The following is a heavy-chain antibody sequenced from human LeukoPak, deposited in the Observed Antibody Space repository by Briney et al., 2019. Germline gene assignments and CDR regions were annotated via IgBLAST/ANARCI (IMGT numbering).Heavy chain of an antibody. V-gene: IGHV3-33*01. CDR3: ARAYYSGSGRVFDY. CDR2: IWYDGSNK. J-gene: IGHJ4*01. CDR1: GFTFSSYG. D-gene: IGHD3-10*01. Sequence: GGSLRLSCAASGFTFSSYGMHWVRQAPGKGLEWVAVIWYDGSNKYYADSVKGRFTISRDNSKNTLYLQMNSLRAEDTAVYYCARAYYSGSGRVFDYWGHGTLVTVSS.